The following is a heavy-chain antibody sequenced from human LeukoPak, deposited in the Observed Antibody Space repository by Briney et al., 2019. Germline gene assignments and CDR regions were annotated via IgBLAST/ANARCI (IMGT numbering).Heavy chain of an antibody. Sequence: GGSLRLSCAASGFTFSSYSMNWVRQAPGKGLEWVSYISSISNSIYHADSVKGRFTISRDNAKTSLYLQMNSLRAEDTAVYYCARDKNPGIAADWGQGTLVTVSS. CDR1: GFTFSSYS. V-gene: IGHV3-48*01. D-gene: IGHD6-13*01. CDR3: ARDKNPGIAAD. J-gene: IGHJ4*02. CDR2: ISSISNSI.